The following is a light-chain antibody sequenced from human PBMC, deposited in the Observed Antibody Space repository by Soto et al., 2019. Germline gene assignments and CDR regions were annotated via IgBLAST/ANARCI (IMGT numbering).Light chain of an antibody. V-gene: IGKV3-20*01. J-gene: IGKJ1*01. Sequence: EIVLTQSPGTLSLSPGERATLSCRASQSVGSNFLAWYQQKPGQAPRLLIYNASNRATGIPDRFSGSGSGTDFTVTISRLEPDDFAVYYWQQYGSSPRTLGQGTKVEIK. CDR2: NAS. CDR1: QSVGSNF. CDR3: QQYGSSPRT.